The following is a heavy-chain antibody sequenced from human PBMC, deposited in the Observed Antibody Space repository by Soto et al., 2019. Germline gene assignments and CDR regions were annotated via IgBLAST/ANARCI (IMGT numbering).Heavy chain of an antibody. CDR1: AGSITSAGYY. J-gene: IGHJ4*02. CDR2: IYYSGTT. V-gene: IGHV4-31*03. CDR3: AREHQRVPLGSYFDS. Sequence: QVQLQESGPGLVKPSQTLSLTCTVSAGSITSAGYYWTWIRQHPGKGLEWIACIYYSGTTSYSPSLRSRLTLSVDTSKSHFSLMLTSVTAADTAGYYCAREHQRVPLGSYFDSWGQGTLVTVSS.